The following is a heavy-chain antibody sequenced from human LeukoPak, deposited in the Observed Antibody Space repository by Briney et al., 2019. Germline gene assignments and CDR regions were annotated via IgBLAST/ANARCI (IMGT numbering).Heavy chain of an antibody. Sequence: SETLSLTCTVSGGSISSGSYYWSWIRQPAGKGLEWIGRIYTSGSTNYNPSLKSRVTIPVDTSKNQFSLKLSSVTAADTAVYYCARGPGYCSSTSCYYYYYYMDVWGKGTTVTVSS. D-gene: IGHD2-2*01. CDR2: IYTSGST. V-gene: IGHV4-61*02. J-gene: IGHJ6*03. CDR1: GGSISSGSYY. CDR3: ARGPGYCSSTSCYYYYYYMDV.